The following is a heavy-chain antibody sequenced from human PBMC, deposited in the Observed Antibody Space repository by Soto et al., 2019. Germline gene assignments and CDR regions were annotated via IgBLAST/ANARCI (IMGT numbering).Heavy chain of an antibody. CDR1: GFSLSTSGVG. Sequence: QITLKESGPTLVKPTQTLTLTCTFSGFSLSTSGVGVGWIRQPLGKALEWLALIYWDDDKRYSPSLKSSLTITKDTSKNQVVLTMTNVDPVDTATYYCAHIPDIDGALTDHYNWFDPWGQGTLVTVSS. CDR3: AHIPDIDGALTDHYNWFDP. CDR2: IYWDDDK. D-gene: IGHD4-17*01. J-gene: IGHJ5*02. V-gene: IGHV2-5*02.